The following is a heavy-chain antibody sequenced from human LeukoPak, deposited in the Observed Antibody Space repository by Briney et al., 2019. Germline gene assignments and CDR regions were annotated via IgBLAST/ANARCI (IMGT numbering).Heavy chain of an antibody. CDR3: AKDGRITMIVVVTPGIDY. V-gene: IGHV3-23*01. D-gene: IGHD3-22*01. CDR2: SGGST. J-gene: IGHJ4*02. Sequence: SGGSTYYADSVKGRFTISRDNSKKTLYLQMSSLRAEDTAVYYCAKDGRITMIVVVTPGIDYWGQGTLVTVSS.